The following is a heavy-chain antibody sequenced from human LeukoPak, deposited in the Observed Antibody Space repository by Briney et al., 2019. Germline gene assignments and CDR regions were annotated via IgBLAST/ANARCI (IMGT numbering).Heavy chain of an antibody. D-gene: IGHD4-23*01. V-gene: IGHV4-38-2*02. CDR1: GYSISSGYY. CDR2: VYHTGST. J-gene: IGHJ3*02. Sequence: SETLSLTCAVSGYSISSGYYWVWIRQPPGKGLEWIGSVYHTGSTYYHPSLKSRVTISVDTSKNQFSLKLSSVTAADTAVYYCARDHDYGGNRDAFDIWGQGTMVTVSS. CDR3: ARDHDYGGNRDAFDI.